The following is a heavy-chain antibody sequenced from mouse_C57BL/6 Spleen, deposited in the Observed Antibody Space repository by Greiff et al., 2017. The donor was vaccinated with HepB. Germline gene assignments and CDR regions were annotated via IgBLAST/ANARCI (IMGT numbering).Heavy chain of an antibody. Sequence: QVQLKESGPGLVQPSQSLSITCTVSGFSLTSYGVHWVRQSPGKGLEWLGVIWSGGSTDYNAAFISRLSISKDNSKSQVFFKMNSLQADDTAIYYCASYDGYYFDVWGTGTTVTVSS. CDR2: IWSGGST. CDR3: ASYDGYYFDV. D-gene: IGHD2-3*01. J-gene: IGHJ1*03. V-gene: IGHV2-2*01. CDR1: GFSLTSYG.